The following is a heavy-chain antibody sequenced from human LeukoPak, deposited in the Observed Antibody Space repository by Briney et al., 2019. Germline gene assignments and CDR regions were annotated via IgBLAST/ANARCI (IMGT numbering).Heavy chain of an antibody. Sequence: GGSLRLSCAASGFTFSSYGMHWVRQAPGKGLEWGAVISYDGSNKYYADSVKGRFTISRDNSKNTLYLQMNSLRAEDTAVYYCARAASYYDSSGYFGYWGQGTLVTVSS. D-gene: IGHD3-22*01. V-gene: IGHV3-30*03. CDR1: GFTFSSYG. CDR3: ARAASYYDSSGYFGY. J-gene: IGHJ4*02. CDR2: ISYDGSNK.